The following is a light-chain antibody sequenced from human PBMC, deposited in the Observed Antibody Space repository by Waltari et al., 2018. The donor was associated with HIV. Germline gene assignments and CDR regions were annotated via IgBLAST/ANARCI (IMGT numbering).Light chain of an antibody. CDR2: DNN. Sequence: QSVLTQPPSVSAAPGQKVTISCSGSNSTIGNNYVSWYQQFSGTAPKLLIYDNNKRPSGIPDRFSGSKSDTSATLGITGLQTGDEADYYCGTWDSSLSALVFGGGTKVTVL. J-gene: IGLJ3*02. CDR1: NSTIGNNY. V-gene: IGLV1-51*01. CDR3: GTWDSSLSALV.